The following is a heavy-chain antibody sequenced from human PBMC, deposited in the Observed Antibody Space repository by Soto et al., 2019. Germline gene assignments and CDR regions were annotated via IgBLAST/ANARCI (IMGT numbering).Heavy chain of an antibody. V-gene: IGHV3-23*01. J-gene: IGHJ4*02. CDR2: ISGRGGRT. CDR1: GLTFSSHA. D-gene: IGHD3-9*01. CDR3: AKALFDILAGTDY. Sequence: EVQLLESGGGLVQPGGSLRLSCAASGLTFSSHAMSWVRQAPGKGLEWVSGISGRGGRTHYADSVKGRFTISRDNSKNTLYLQMDSLRAEDTAVYYCAKALFDILAGTDYWGQGTLVTVSS.